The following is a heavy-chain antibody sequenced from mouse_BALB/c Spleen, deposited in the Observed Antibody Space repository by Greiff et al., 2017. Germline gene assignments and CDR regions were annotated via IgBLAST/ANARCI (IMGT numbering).Heavy chain of an antibody. Sequence: EVKLQESGPGLVKPSQSLSLTCTVTGYSITSDYAWNWIRQFPGNKLEWMGYISYSGSTSYNPSLKSRISITRDTSKNQFFLQLNSVTTEDTATYYCARWLRAYAMDYWGQGTSVTVSS. V-gene: IGHV3-2*02. CDR1: GYSITSDYA. CDR2: ISYSGST. CDR3: ARWLRAYAMDY. D-gene: IGHD2-2*01. J-gene: IGHJ4*01.